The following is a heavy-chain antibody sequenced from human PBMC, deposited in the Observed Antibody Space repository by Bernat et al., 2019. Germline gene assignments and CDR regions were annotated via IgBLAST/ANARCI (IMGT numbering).Heavy chain of an antibody. CDR2: ISYDGSNK. V-gene: IGHV3-30*18. D-gene: IGHD6-13*01. Sequence: QVQLVESGRGVVQPGRSLRLSCAASGFTFSSYGMHWVRQAPGKGLEWVAVISYDGSNKYYADSVKGRFTISRDNSKNTLYLQMNSLRAEDTAVYYCAKSDEMLSIAAPGYWGQGTLVTVSS. J-gene: IGHJ4*02. CDR3: AKSDEMLSIAAPGY. CDR1: GFTFSSYG.